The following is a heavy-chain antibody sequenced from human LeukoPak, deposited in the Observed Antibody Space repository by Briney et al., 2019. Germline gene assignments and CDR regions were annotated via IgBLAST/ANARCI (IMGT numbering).Heavy chain of an antibody. CDR2: IKNKANSYTT. D-gene: IGHD3-22*01. CDR1: GFTFSDHY. J-gene: IGHJ4*02. CDR3: ARLTYYYDSSGYFYFDY. Sequence: PGGSLRLSCAASGFTFSDHYMDWVRQAPGKGLEWVGRIKNKANSYTTKYAASVKGRFTISRDDSKNSLYLQMNSLKTEDTAVYYCARLTYYYDSSGYFYFDYWGQGTLVTVSS. V-gene: IGHV3-72*01.